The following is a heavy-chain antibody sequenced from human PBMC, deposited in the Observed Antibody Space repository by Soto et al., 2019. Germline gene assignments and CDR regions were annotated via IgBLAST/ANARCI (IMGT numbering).Heavy chain of an antibody. CDR1: GGSFSGYY. Sequence: SETLSLTCAVYGGSFSGYYWSWIRQPPGKGLEWIGEINHSGSTNYNPSLKSRVTISVDTSKNQFSLKLSSVTAADTAVYYCARRPTVTPTYYYYYYMDVWGKGTTVTVSS. D-gene: IGHD4-4*01. J-gene: IGHJ6*03. CDR3: ARRPTVTPTYYYYYYMDV. V-gene: IGHV4-34*01. CDR2: INHSGST.